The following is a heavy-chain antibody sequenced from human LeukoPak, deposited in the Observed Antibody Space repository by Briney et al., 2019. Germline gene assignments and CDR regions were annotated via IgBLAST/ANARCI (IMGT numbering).Heavy chain of an antibody. Sequence: SETLSLTCTVSGGSISSSSYYWGWIRQPPGKGLEWIGYIYYSGSTNYNPSLKSRVTISVDTSKNQFSLKLSSVTAADTAVYYCARYSGGYDAGSDYYYGMDVWGQGTTVTVSS. J-gene: IGHJ6*02. D-gene: IGHD5-12*01. CDR3: ARYSGGYDAGSDYYYGMDV. V-gene: IGHV4-61*05. CDR2: IYYSGST. CDR1: GGSISSSSYY.